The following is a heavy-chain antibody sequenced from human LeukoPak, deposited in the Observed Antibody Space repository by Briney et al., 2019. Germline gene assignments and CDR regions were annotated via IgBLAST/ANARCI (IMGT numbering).Heavy chain of an antibody. CDR3: ARRYYDFWSGLDYYYYMDV. J-gene: IGHJ6*03. V-gene: IGHV1-8*02. CDR2: MNPNSGNT. CDR1: GYTFTSYY. D-gene: IGHD3-3*01. Sequence: ASVKVSCKASGYTFTSYYMHWVRQAPGQGLEWMGWMNPNSGNTGYAQKFQGRVTMTRNTSISTAYMELSSLRSEDTAVYYCARRYYDFWSGLDYYYYMDVWGKGTTVTVSS.